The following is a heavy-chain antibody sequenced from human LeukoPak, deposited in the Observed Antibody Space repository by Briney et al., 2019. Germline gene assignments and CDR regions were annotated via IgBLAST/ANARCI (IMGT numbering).Heavy chain of an antibody. Sequence: PGGSLRLSCAASGFTFSAYGMSWVRQSPRKGLEWVSGVSGADGTTYYADSVKGRFTISRDNSKNTLYLQMNSLRAEDTAVYYCAKVDIGWLVREDYWGQGTLVTVSS. J-gene: IGHJ4*02. CDR1: GFTFSAYG. CDR2: VSGADGTT. CDR3: AKVDIGWLVREDY. D-gene: IGHD6-19*01. V-gene: IGHV3-23*01.